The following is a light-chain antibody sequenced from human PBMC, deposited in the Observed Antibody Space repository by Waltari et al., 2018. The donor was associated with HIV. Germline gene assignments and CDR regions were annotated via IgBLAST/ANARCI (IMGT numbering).Light chain of an antibody. CDR1: SSNIRAGYD. V-gene: IGLV1-40*01. CDR2: GNR. Sequence: SVLTQPPSVSGAPGQRVTIPCTGTSSNIRAGYDVHWYQQLPGTAPKLLIYGNRNRPSGVPDRFSCSKSGTSASLAITGLQAEDAADYYCQAYDSSLSGVVFGGGTRLTVL. CDR3: QAYDSSLSGVV. J-gene: IGLJ2*01.